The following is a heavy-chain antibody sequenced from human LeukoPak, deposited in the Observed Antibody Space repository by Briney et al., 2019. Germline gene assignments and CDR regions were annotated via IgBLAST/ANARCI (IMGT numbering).Heavy chain of an antibody. CDR2: ISSSSSYI. Sequence: TGGSLRLSCAASGFTFSDYYMSWIRQAPGKGLEWVSSISSSSSYIYYADSVKGRFTISRDNAKNSLYLQMNSLRAEDTAVYYCARGGSYRAFYYMDVWGKGTTVTVSS. J-gene: IGHJ6*03. D-gene: IGHD1-26*01. V-gene: IGHV3-11*06. CDR1: GFTFSDYY. CDR3: ARGGSYRAFYYMDV.